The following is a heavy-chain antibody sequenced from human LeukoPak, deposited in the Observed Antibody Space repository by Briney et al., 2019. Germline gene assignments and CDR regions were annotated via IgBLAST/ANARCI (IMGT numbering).Heavy chain of an antibody. Sequence: GASVKVSCKASGYTFTSYGISWVRQAPGQGLEWMGWISAYNGNTNYAQKLQGRVTMTTDTSTSTAYMELRSLRSDATAVYYCAKQVDGYDFWSGYSGGGGFDYWGQGTLVTVSS. J-gene: IGHJ4*02. CDR1: GYTFTSYG. V-gene: IGHV1-18*01. CDR2: ISAYNGNT. CDR3: AKQVDGYDFWSGYSGGGGFDY. D-gene: IGHD3-3*01.